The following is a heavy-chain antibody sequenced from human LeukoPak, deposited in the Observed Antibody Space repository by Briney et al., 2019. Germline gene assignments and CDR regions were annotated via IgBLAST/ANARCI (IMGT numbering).Heavy chain of an antibody. CDR2: FSSNGGST. Sequence: GGSLRLSCAASGFTFSSYAMHWVRQAPGKDLKNVSLFSSNGGSTYYANSVKGRFTISRDNSKNTLYLQMGSLRAEDMAVYYCARGGVVTAIPEFDYWGQGTLVTVSS. V-gene: IGHV3-64*01. J-gene: IGHJ4*02. CDR1: GFTFSSYA. CDR3: ARGGVVTAIPEFDY. D-gene: IGHD2-21*02.